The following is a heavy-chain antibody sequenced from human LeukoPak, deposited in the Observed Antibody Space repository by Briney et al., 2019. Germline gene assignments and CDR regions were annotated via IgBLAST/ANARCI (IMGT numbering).Heavy chain of an antibody. D-gene: IGHD2-21*02. Sequence: GGSLRLSCAASGFTFSSYAMNWVRQAPGKGLEWVSAISGSGSTTYYADSVKGRFTISRDNSKNALFLQMNSLRTEDTAVYYCTVESITVTAPFEYWGQGTQVTVSS. CDR2: ISGSGSTT. CDR1: GFTFSSYA. J-gene: IGHJ4*02. V-gene: IGHV3-23*01. CDR3: TVESITVTAPFEY.